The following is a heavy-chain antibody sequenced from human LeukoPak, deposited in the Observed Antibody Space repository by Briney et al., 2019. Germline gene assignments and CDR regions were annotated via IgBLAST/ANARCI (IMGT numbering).Heavy chain of an antibody. D-gene: IGHD1-26*01. CDR3: AREVLGSYYAFDI. J-gene: IGHJ3*02. CDR2: INPNSGVT. Sequence: ASVKVSCKASGYTFTGCYLHWVRQAPGQGLEWMGRINPNSGVTNYAQKFQGRVTMTRDTSISTAYMELRRLRSDDTAVYYCAREVLGSYYAFDIWGQGTMVTVSS. CDR1: GYTFTGCY. V-gene: IGHV1-2*06.